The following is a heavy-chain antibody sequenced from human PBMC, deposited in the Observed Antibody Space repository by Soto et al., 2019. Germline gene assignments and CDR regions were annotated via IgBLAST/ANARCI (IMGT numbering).Heavy chain of an antibody. CDR2: INAGNGNT. D-gene: IGHD6-19*01. Sequence: EASVKVSCKASGYTLTSYAMHWVRQAPGQRLEWMGWINAGNGNTKYSQKFQGRVTITRDTSASTAYMELSSLRSEDTAVYYCASSGIAVAGPDWFDPWGQGTLVTVSS. CDR3: ASSGIAVAGPDWFDP. V-gene: IGHV1-3*01. J-gene: IGHJ5*02. CDR1: GYTLTSYA.